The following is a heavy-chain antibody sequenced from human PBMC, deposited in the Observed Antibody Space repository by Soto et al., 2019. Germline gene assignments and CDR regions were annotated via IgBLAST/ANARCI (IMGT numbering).Heavy chain of an antibody. V-gene: IGHV4-4*02. CDR3: ARATPRLLWFGDSNYYYMDV. J-gene: IGHJ6*03. Sequence: QVQLQESGPGLVKPSGTLSLTCAVSGGSISSSNWWSWVRRPPGKGLEWIGEIYHSGSTNYNPSLKSRVTISVYQSKNQLSLKLSSVTAADTAVYYCARATPRLLWFGDSNYYYMDVWGQGTTVTVSS. CDR1: GGSISSSNW. CDR2: IYHSGST. D-gene: IGHD3-10*01.